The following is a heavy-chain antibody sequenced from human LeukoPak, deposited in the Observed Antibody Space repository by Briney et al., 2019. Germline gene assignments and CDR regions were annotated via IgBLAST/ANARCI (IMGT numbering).Heavy chain of an antibody. CDR3: AASKDGYSNPFDY. V-gene: IGHV3-9*01. CDR1: GFTFDDYA. J-gene: IGHJ4*02. D-gene: IGHD5-24*01. Sequence: GGSLRLSCAASGFTFDDYAMHWVRQAPGEGLEWVSGISWNSGSIGYADSVKGRFTISRDNAKNSLYLQMNSLRAEDTALYYCAASKDGYSNPFDYWGQGTLVTVSS. CDR2: ISWNSGSI.